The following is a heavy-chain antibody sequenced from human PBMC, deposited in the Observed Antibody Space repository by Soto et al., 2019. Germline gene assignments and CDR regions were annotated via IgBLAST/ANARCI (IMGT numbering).Heavy chain of an antibody. CDR3: ARVVGALGHWFDP. V-gene: IGHV4-39*01. J-gene: IGHJ5*02. CDR1: GGSSSSSSYH. D-gene: IGHD2-15*01. CDR2: IYYSGTT. Sequence: SETLSLTCTVAGGSSSSSSYHWGWIRQPPGKGLEWIGSIYYSGTTYYNPSLKSRVTISVDTSKNQFSLKLSSVTAADTAVYYCARVVGALGHWFDPWGQGTLVTVSS.